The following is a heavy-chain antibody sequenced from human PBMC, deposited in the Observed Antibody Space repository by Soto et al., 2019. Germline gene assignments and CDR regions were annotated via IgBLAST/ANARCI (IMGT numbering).Heavy chain of an antibody. CDR2: INTDGGSS. D-gene: IGHD2-2*01. CDR1: GFTFSGHW. Sequence: EVQLVESGGDLVQPGVSLRLSCAASGFTFSGHWMHWVRQVPGKGLEWVSRINTDGGSSAYADSVKGRFTISRDNAKNTLYLQMKGLRAEDTAVYYCAREAGYCSRTSCYRRAFDTWGQGTTVTVSS. V-gene: IGHV3-74*03. J-gene: IGHJ3*02. CDR3: AREAGYCSRTSCYRRAFDT.